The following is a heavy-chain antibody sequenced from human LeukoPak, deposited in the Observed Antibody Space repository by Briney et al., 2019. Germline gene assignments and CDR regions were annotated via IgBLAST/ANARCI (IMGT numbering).Heavy chain of an antibody. CDR1: GFTFSSYW. Sequence: PGGSLRLSCAASGFTFSSYWMNWVRQAPGKGLEWVSNIKQDGSDKYYVDSVKGRFTISRDNAKNSLYLQMNSLRTEDTAVYYCAKDTHPTSVVSYYYYYFGMDVWGQGTTVTVSS. CDR2: IKQDGSDK. D-gene: IGHD4-23*01. J-gene: IGHJ6*02. CDR3: AKDTHPTSVVSYYYYYFGMDV. V-gene: IGHV3-7*01.